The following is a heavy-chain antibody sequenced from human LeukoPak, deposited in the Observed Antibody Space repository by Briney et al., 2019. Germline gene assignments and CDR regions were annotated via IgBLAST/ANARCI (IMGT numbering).Heavy chain of an antibody. V-gene: IGHV4-4*07. J-gene: IGHJ4*02. CDR2: IYTSGST. Sequence: SETLSLTCTVSGGSISSYYWSWIRQPAGKGLEWIGRIYTSGSTSYNPSLKSRVTMSVDTSKNQFSLKLSSVTAADTAVYYCARDLHYDFWSGYYDWGQGTLVTVSS. CDR3: ARDLHYDFWSGYYD. D-gene: IGHD3-3*01. CDR1: GGSISSYY.